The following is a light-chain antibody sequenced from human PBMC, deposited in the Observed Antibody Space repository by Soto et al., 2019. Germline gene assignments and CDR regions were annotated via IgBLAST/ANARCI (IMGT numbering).Light chain of an antibody. Sequence: DIQWTQSASAMSASIGDRVTITCRASQGISTWLAWYQQKPGKSPKLLIYGASNLERGVPSRFSGSGSGTEFTLTISSLKTDDFSAYYCQQYNSFSYTFGPGTKVDIK. J-gene: IGKJ2*01. CDR3: QQYNSFSYT. CDR1: QGISTW. CDR2: GAS. V-gene: IGKV1-5*01.